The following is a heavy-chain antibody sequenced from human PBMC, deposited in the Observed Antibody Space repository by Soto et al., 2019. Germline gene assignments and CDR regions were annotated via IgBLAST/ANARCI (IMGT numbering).Heavy chain of an antibody. CDR1: GGSISSGGYY. CDR2: IYYSGST. D-gene: IGHD5-18*01. CDR3: ARRAAMVTSAVDYFDY. V-gene: IGHV4-31*03. J-gene: IGHJ4*02. Sequence: PSETLSLTCTVSGGSISSGGYYWSWIRQHPGKGLEWIGYIYYSGSTYYNPSLKSRVTISVDASKNQFSLKLSSVTAADTAVYYCARRAAMVTSAVDYFDYWGQGTLVTVSS.